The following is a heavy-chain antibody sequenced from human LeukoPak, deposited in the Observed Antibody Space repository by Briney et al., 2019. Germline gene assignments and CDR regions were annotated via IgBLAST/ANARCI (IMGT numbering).Heavy chain of an antibody. J-gene: IGHJ6*02. V-gene: IGHV4-34*01. CDR1: GGSFSGYY. CDR2: INHSGST. CDR3: ARGARITIFGVVKPMDV. Sequence: SETLSLTCAVYGGSFSGYYWSWIRQPPGKGLVWIGEINHSGSTNYNPSLKSRVTISVDTSKNQFSLKLSSVTAADTAVYYCARGARITIFGVVKPMDVWGQGTTVTVSS. D-gene: IGHD3-3*01.